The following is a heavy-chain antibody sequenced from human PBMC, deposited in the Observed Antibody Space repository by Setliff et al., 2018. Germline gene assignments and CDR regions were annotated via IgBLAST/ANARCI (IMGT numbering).Heavy chain of an antibody. Sequence: SETMSLTCAAYGGPFSSYYWSWIRQPPRKGLEWCGEINHSGSTNYTPSLNSRVTISVDTSKNQFSLRLSSVTAADTAVYYCARGSQYYNLWSGYHLDYYYYGMDVWGQGTTVTVSS. CDR1: GGPFSSYY. V-gene: IGHV4-34*01. CDR2: INHSGST. J-gene: IGHJ6*02. D-gene: IGHD3-3*01. CDR3: ARGSQYYNLWSGYHLDYYYYGMDV.